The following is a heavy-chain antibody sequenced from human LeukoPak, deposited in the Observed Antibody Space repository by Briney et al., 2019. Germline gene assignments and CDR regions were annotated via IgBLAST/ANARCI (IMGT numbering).Heavy chain of an antibody. Sequence: GGSLRLSCAASGFTFSDYYMNWIRQAPGKGLEWVSYISISGSTTYYADSVKGRFTISRDNAKTSVFLQMNSLRGEDTAVYYCARGGRIAVAGSYYFDYWGQGTLVTVSS. D-gene: IGHD6-19*01. J-gene: IGHJ4*02. CDR1: GFTFSDYY. CDR2: ISISGSTT. CDR3: ARGGRIAVAGSYYFDY. V-gene: IGHV3-11*04.